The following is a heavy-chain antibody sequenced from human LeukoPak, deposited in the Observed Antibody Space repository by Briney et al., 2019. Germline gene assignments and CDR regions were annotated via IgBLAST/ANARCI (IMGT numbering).Heavy chain of an antibody. D-gene: IGHD3-22*01. CDR2: IYYSGST. J-gene: IGHJ4*02. CDR1: GGSFSGYY. V-gene: IGHV4-34*01. Sequence: PSETLSLTCAVYGGSFSGYYWSWIRQPPGKGLEWIGSIYYSGSTYYNPSLKSRVTISVDTSKNQFSLKLSSVTAADTAVYYCARVSTYYHDSSGYYDYWGQGTLVTVSS. CDR3: ARVSTYYHDSSGYYDY.